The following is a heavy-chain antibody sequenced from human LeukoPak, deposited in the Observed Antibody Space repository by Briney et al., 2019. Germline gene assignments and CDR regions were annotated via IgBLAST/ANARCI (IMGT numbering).Heavy chain of an antibody. Sequence: GGSLRLSCAASGFTFDDYAMHWVRQAPGKGLEWVSAISGSGGSTYYADSVKGRFTISRDNSKNTLYLQMNSLRAEDTAVYYCARDRSSSWYGDAFDIWGQGTMVTVSS. CDR2: ISGSGGST. D-gene: IGHD6-13*01. CDR1: GFTFDDYA. J-gene: IGHJ3*02. V-gene: IGHV3-23*01. CDR3: ARDRSSSWYGDAFDI.